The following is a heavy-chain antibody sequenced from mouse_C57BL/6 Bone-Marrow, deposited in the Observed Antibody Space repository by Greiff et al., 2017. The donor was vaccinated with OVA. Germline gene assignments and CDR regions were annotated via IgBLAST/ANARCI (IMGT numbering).Heavy chain of an antibody. CDR1: GYTFTSYW. CDR3: ARERNLDPYYFDY. CDR2: IDPSDSYT. V-gene: IGHV1-69*01. J-gene: IGHJ2*01. Sequence: QVQLQQPGAELVMPGASVKLSCKASGYTFTSYWMHWVKQRPGQGLEWIGEIDPSDSYTNYNQKFKGKSTLTVAKSSSTAYMQLSSLTSEDSAVYYCARERNLDPYYFDYWGQGTTLTVSS.